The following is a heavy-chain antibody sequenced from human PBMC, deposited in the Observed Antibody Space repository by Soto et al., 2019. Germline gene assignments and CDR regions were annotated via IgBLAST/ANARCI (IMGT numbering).Heavy chain of an antibody. J-gene: IGHJ4*02. D-gene: IGHD1-26*01. CDR1: AFTFSNYW. CDR3: ARDVVAWWDL. Sequence: EVQLVESGGGLVQPGGSLRLSCAASAFTFSNYWMSWVRQAPGKGLEWVANIKHDGSEKFYADSVKGRFSISRDNANKSLYLQMNSLRVEDTAVYYCARDVVAWWDLWGQGNLVTFSS. CDR2: IKHDGSEK. V-gene: IGHV3-7*01.